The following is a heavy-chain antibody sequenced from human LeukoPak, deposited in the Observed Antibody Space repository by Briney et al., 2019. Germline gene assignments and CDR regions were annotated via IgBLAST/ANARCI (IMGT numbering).Heavy chain of an antibody. Sequence: ASVKVSCKASGYTFNTYGITWLRQAPGQSLDWMAWINTYNKNTKYAKNLQGRVTVATDTSTGTAYLELRNLTSDDTAVYYCARVVRYYYYGMDVWGQGTTVTVSS. CDR3: ARVVRYYYYGMDV. CDR2: INTYNKNT. V-gene: IGHV1-18*01. CDR1: GYTFNTYG. J-gene: IGHJ6*02.